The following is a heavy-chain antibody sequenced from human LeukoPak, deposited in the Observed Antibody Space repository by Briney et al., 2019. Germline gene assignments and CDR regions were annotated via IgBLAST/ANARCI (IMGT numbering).Heavy chain of an antibody. Sequence: ASVKVSCKASGYTFTSYGITWVRQAPGQGLEWMGWISAYNGNTKSAQKLQGRVTMTTDTSTSTAYMELRSLRSDDTAVYYCARGFYGDPDDAFDIWGQGTMVTVSS. CDR2: ISAYNGNT. D-gene: IGHD4-17*01. J-gene: IGHJ3*02. CDR3: ARGFYGDPDDAFDI. V-gene: IGHV1-18*01. CDR1: GYTFTSYG.